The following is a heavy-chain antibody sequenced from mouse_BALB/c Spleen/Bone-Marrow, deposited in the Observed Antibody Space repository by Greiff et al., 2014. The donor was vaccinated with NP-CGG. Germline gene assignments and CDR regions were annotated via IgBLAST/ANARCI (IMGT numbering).Heavy chain of an antibody. D-gene: IGHD1-2*01. CDR3: ARGGTTATWYFDV. V-gene: IGHV14-3*02. Sequence: VQLQQSGAELVKPGASVKLSCTASGFYIKDTYMHWVKQRPEQGLEWIGRIDPANGNTKYDPKFQGKATITADTSSNTAYLQLSSLTSEDTAVYYCARGGTTATWYFDVWGAETTVTVSS. CDR2: IDPANGNT. CDR1: GFYIKDTY. J-gene: IGHJ1*01.